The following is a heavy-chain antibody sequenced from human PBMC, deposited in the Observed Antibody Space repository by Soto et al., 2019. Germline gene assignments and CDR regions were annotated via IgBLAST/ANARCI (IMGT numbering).Heavy chain of an antibody. J-gene: IGHJ6*02. CDR3: AREWEYSGFDVDYYHYGMDV. V-gene: IGHV1-18*01. Sequence: QVQLMQSGAEVKKPGASVRVSCKASGYNLTSYGISWVRQAPGQGLEWMGWISPYNGNTNYAQKFQGRVTVTTDTSTSTAYMDRRSLRSDEPAVYYCAREWEYSGFDVDYYHYGMDVWCQGTTVTVCS. CDR2: ISPYNGNT. CDR1: GYNLTSYG. D-gene: IGHD5-12*01.